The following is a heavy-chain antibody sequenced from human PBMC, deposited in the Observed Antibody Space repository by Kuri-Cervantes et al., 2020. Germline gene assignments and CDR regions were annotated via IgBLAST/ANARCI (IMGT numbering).Heavy chain of an antibody. Sequence: ASVKVSCKASGYTFTSEGITWVRRAPGQGLEWMGWISPFHGTTNYAQKFQGGVTTATDTSTSTAYMELRSLRSDDTAVYYCSSSPGDYVAWGQGTLVTVSS. D-gene: IGHD4-17*01. CDR3: SSSPGDYVA. J-gene: IGHJ5*02. V-gene: IGHV1-18*01. CDR1: GYTFTSEG. CDR2: ISPFHGTT.